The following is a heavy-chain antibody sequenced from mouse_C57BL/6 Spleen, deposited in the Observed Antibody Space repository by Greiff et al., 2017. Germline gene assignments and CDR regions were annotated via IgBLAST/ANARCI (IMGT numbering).Heavy chain of an antibody. Sequence: EVQGVESGGGLVQPGGSLSLSCAASGFTFTDYYMSWVRQPPGKALEWLGFIRNKANGYTTEYSASVKGRFTISRDNSQSILYLQMNALRAEDSATYYCARSRITTVLDYWGQGTTLTVSS. J-gene: IGHJ2*01. V-gene: IGHV7-3*01. CDR2: IRNKANGYTT. CDR1: GFTFTDYY. CDR3: ARSRITTVLDY. D-gene: IGHD1-1*01.